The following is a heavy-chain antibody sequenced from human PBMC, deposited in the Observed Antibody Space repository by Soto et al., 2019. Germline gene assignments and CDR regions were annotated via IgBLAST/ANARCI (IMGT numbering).Heavy chain of an antibody. CDR2: IYYSGST. J-gene: IGHJ6*02. Sequence: PSETLSLTCTVSGGSISSGGYYWSWIRQHPGKGLEWIGYIYYSGSTYYNPSLKSRVTISVDTSKNQFSLKLSSVTAADTAVYYCARGGDSSPYYGMDVWGQGTTVTAP. D-gene: IGHD3-22*01. V-gene: IGHV4-31*03. CDR3: ARGGDSSPYYGMDV. CDR1: GGSISSGGYY.